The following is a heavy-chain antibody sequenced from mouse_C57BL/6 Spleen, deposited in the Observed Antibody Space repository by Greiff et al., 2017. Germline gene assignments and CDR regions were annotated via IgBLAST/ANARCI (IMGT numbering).Heavy chain of an antibody. V-gene: IGHV5-16*01. J-gene: IGHJ2*01. CDR3: AREGDGYHYFDY. Sequence: EVHLVESEGGLVQPGSSMKLSCTASGFTFSDYYMAWVRQVPEKGLEWVANINYDGSSTYYLDSLKSRFIISRDNAKNILYLQMSSLKSEDTATYYCAREGDGYHYFDYWGQGTTLTVSS. CDR1: GFTFSDYY. D-gene: IGHD2-3*01. CDR2: INYDGSST.